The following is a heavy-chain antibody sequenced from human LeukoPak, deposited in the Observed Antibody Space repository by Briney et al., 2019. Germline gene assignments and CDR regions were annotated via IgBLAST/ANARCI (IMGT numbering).Heavy chain of an antibody. CDR3: ARGGSYSGNWFDP. D-gene: IGHD1-26*01. V-gene: IGHV3-30*04. J-gene: IGHJ5*02. Sequence: GGSLRLSCAASEFTFSNYAIHWVRQAPGKGLEWVTVISYDGSNTYYADSVKGRFTISRDNSKNTLYLQMNSLRAEDTAVCYCARGGSYSGNWFDPWGQGTLVTVSS. CDR1: EFTFSNYA. CDR2: ISYDGSNT.